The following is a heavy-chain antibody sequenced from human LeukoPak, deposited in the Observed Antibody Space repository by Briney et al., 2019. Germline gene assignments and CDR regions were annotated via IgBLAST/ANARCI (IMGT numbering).Heavy chain of an antibody. CDR2: LNIVGSTT. D-gene: IGHD2-2*01. Sequence: GGSLRLSCAASGFTFSSYWMHWVRQAPGKGLVWVSRLNIVGSTTNYADSVKGRFTISRDNAKNTLYLQMNSLRAEDTAVYYCARDGRCTSNSCYGWAWFDPWGQGTLVTVSS. V-gene: IGHV3-74*01. J-gene: IGHJ5*02. CDR1: GFTFSSYW. CDR3: ARDGRCTSNSCYGWAWFDP.